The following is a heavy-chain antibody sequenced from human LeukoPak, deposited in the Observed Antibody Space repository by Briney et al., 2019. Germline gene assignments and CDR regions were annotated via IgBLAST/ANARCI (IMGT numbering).Heavy chain of an antibody. D-gene: IGHD3-22*01. J-gene: IGHJ5*02. CDR1: GGTFSSYA. CDR3: ARTPLPEHYYDSSGGWFDP. V-gene: IGHV1-69*05. CDR2: IIPIFGTA. Sequence: SVKVSCKASGGTFSSYAISWVRQAPGQGLEWMGGIIPIFGTANYAQKFQGRVTITTDESTSTAYMELSSLRSEDTAVYYCARTPLPEHYYDSSGGWFDPWGQGTLVTVSS.